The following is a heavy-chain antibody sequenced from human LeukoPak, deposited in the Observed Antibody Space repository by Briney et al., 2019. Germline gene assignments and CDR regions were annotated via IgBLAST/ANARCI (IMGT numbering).Heavy chain of an antibody. CDR2: IYYSGST. CDR1: GGSISSGGYY. Sequence: SQTLSLTCTVSGGSISSGGYYWSWIRQHPGKGLEWIGYIYYSGSTYYNPSLKSRVTISVDTSKNQFSLKLSSVTAADTAVYYCVRRGAAAGYFDYWGQGTLVTVSS. V-gene: IGHV4-31*03. D-gene: IGHD6-13*01. CDR3: VRRGAAAGYFDY. J-gene: IGHJ4*02.